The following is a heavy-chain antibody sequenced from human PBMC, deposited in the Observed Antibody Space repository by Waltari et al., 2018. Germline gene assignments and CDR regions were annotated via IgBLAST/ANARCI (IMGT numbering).Heavy chain of an antibody. CDR3: ASAYDNYDILTGYQYY. CDR2: IIPSFGTS. J-gene: IGHJ4*02. Sequence: QVQLVQSGAEVKKPGSSVKVSCKASGGTFSSYAISWVRQAPGQGLEWMGGIIPSFGTSNYAQKFQGRDTITTDESTSTAYMELSSLRSEDTAVYYCASAYDNYDILTGYQYYWGQGTLVTVSS. CDR1: GGTFSSYA. D-gene: IGHD3-9*01. V-gene: IGHV1-69*05.